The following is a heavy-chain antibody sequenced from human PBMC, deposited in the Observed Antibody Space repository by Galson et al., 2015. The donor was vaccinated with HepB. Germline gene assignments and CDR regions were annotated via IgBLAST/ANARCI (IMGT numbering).Heavy chain of an antibody. CDR3: AKGGYQLYDAFDI. V-gene: IGHV3-23*01. J-gene: IGHJ3*02. CDR1: EFTFSSYA. CDR2: INSSGGST. D-gene: IGHD3-16*02. Sequence: SLRLSCAASEFTFSSYAMPWVRQAPGKGLEWVSWINSSGGSTYYADSFKGRFTTTRDNSKNTLYLQMNSLRAEDTAVYYCAKGGYQLYDAFDIWGQGTMVTVSS.